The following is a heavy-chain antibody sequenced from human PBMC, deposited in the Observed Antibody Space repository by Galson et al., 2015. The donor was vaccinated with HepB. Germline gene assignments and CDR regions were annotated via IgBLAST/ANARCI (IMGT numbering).Heavy chain of an antibody. Sequence: SLRLSCAASGFTVSGNYLSWVRQAPGKGLEWVSIIYGGGTTFYADPVKGRFTISRDNSMHMLYLQMNSLRADDTAVYYCARDPVYGDYGYWGQGTLVTVSS. CDR2: IYGGGTT. D-gene: IGHD4-17*01. CDR3: ARDPVYGDYGY. V-gene: IGHV3-66*02. J-gene: IGHJ4*02. CDR1: GFTVSGNY.